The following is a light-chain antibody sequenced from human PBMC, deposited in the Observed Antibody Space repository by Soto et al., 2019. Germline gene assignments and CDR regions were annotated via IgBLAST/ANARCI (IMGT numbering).Light chain of an antibody. CDR2: DVS. V-gene: IGLV2-11*01. CDR3: CSYAGSYTDV. J-gene: IGLJ1*01. Sequence: QSALTQPRSVSGSPGQSVTISCTGTSSDVGGYNYVSWYQQHPGKAPKLMIYDVSKRPSGVPDRFSGSKSGNTASLTISGLQAEDEADYYCCSYAGSYTDVFGTGT. CDR1: SSDVGGYNY.